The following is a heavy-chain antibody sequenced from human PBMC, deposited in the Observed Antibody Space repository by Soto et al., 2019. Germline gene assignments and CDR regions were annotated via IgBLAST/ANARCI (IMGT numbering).Heavy chain of an antibody. D-gene: IGHD6-25*01. CDR2: VTYEETEI. J-gene: IGHJ4*02. Sequence: QVQLVESGGGVVQPGRSLRLSCAASGFTFSSCGMHWVRQAPGKGLEWVAVVTYEETEIHYADSVKGRFTISRDNSKNMVYLKTDSLRVEETAVYYCVKEQSSGYWRTADYWGQGTLVTVSS. CDR3: VKEQSSGYWRTADY. CDR1: GFTFSSCG. V-gene: IGHV3-30*18.